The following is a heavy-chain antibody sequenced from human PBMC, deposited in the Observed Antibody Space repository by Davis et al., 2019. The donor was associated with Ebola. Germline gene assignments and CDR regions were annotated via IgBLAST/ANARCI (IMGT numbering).Heavy chain of an antibody. CDR1: GYTFTSFA. D-gene: IGHD2-2*01. V-gene: IGHV1-8*01. CDR3: ARGPEYQLLFVYYGMDV. Sequence: ASVKVSCKASGYTFTSFAISWVRQAPGQGLEWMGRIIPVFGIATYAQKFQGRVTMTRNTSISTAYMELSSLRSEDTAVYYCARGPEYQLLFVYYGMDVWGQGTTVTVSS. CDR2: IIPVFGIA. J-gene: IGHJ6*02.